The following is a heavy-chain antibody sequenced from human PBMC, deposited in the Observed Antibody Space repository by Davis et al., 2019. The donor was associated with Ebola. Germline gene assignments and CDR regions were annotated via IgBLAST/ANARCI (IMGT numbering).Heavy chain of an antibody. D-gene: IGHD3-10*01. CDR1: GYTFTSYD. CDR3: ARDYWAMVRGVIYDRYFDY. Sequence: ASVKVSCKASGYTFTSYDINWVRQATGQGLEWMGWMNPNSGNTGYAQKFQGRVTMTRNTSISTAYMELSSLRSEDTAVYYCARDYWAMVRGVIYDRYFDYWGQGTLVTVSS. V-gene: IGHV1-8*01. J-gene: IGHJ4*02. CDR2: MNPNSGNT.